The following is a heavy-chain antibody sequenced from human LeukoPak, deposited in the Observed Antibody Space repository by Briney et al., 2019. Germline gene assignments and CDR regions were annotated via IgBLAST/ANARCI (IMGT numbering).Heavy chain of an antibody. CDR1: GGSISSGGYY. CDR2: IYYSGST. J-gene: IGHJ1*01. D-gene: IGHD2-15*01. V-gene: IGHV4-31*03. Sequence: PQTLSLACTVSGGSISSGGYYWSWIRQHPGKGLEWIGYIYYSGSTYYNPSLKSRVTISVDTSKNQFSLKLSSVTAADTAVYYCARAPGYCSGGSCYTPPAEYFQHWGQGTLVTVSS. CDR3: ARAPGYCSGGSCYTPPAEYFQH.